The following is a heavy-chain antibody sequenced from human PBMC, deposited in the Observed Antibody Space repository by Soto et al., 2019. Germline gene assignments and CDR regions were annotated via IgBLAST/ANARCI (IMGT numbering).Heavy chain of an antibody. V-gene: IGHV1-69*02. CDR2: IIPILGIA. J-gene: IGHJ4*02. Sequence: QVQLVQSGAEVKKPGSSVKVSCKASGGTFSSYTISWVRQAPGQGLEWMGRIIPILGIANYAQKFQGRVTITADKSTSTAYMELSSLRFEDTAVYYCARVSTSGGFDYWGQGTLVTVSS. CDR3: ARVSTSGGFDY. D-gene: IGHD2-2*01. CDR1: GGTFSSYT.